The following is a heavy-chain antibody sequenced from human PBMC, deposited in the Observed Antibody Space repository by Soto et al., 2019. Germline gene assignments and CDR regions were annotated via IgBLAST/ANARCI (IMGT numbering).Heavy chain of an antibody. J-gene: IGHJ6*02. CDR3: ARGTLGIYYYYYGRDV. V-gene: IGHV1-69*12. D-gene: IGHD7-27*01. CDR2: IIPFFGKA. CDR1: GGTFSSYA. Sequence: QVQLVQSGAEVKKPGSSVKVSCKASGGTFSSYAISWVRQAPGQGLEWVGGIIPFFGKANYAQKFQGRVTITADGPTRTAYMELSSLRSEDTAVYYCARGTLGIYYYYYGRDVWGHETKDTVSS.